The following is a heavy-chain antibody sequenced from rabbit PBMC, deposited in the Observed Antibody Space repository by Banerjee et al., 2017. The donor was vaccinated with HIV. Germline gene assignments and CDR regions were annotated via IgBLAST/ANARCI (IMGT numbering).Heavy chain of an antibody. V-gene: IGHV1S40*01. CDR2: IDVGSSGNT. J-gene: IGHJ4*01. Sequence: QSLEESGGDPVKPGASLTLTCTASGLDFSSHYMWWVRQAPGKGLEWVAYIDVGSSGNTVSASWAKGRFTISRSTSLNTVTLQMTSLTAADTATYFCARDGGRSVYTQYYFNLWGPGTLVTVS. CDR3: ARDGGRSVYTQYYFNL. CDR1: GLDFSSHY. D-gene: IGHD4-2*01.